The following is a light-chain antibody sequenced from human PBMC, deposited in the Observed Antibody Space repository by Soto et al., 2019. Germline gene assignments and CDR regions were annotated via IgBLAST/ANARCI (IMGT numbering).Light chain of an antibody. J-gene: IGKJ1*01. CDR3: QQRGNWPVT. CDR1: QSVSSY. CDR2: DAS. Sequence: EIVLTQSPATLSLSPGERATLSCRASQSVSSYFAWYQQKPGQAPRLLIYDASNRATGIPARFSGSGSGTDLPLTISSLEPDDFAVYYCQQRGNWPVTFGQGTRVDIK. V-gene: IGKV3-11*01.